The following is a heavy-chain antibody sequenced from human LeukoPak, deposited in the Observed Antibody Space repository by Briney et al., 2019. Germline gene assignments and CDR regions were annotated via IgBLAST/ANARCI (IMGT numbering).Heavy chain of an antibody. CDR1: GGSISSGDYY. V-gene: IGHV4-30-4*01. CDR3: ATRSSTLYYGMDV. D-gene: IGHD2-2*01. J-gene: IGHJ6*02. Sequence: SETLSLTCTVSGGSISSGDYYWSWIRQPPGKGLEWIGYIYYSGSTYYNPSLKSRVTISVDTSKNQFSLKLSSVTAADTAVYYCATRSSTLYYGMDVWGQGTTVTVSS. CDR2: IYYSGST.